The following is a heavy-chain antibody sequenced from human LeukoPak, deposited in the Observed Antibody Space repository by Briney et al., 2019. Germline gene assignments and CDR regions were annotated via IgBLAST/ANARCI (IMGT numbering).Heavy chain of an antibody. J-gene: IGHJ4*02. Sequence: ASVKVSCKASGGTFSSYAISWVRQAPGQGLEWMGGIIPIFGTANYAQKFQGRVTITTDESTSTAYMELSSLRSEDTAVYYCARELEGADYFDYWGQGTLVTVSS. D-gene: IGHD1-26*01. CDR1: GGTFSSYA. CDR2: IIPIFGTA. CDR3: ARELEGADYFDY. V-gene: IGHV1-69*05.